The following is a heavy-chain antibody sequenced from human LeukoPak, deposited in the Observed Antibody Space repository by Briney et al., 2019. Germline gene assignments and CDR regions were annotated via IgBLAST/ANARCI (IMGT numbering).Heavy chain of an antibody. CDR3: YYYDSSGFYPQTKIDY. CDR1: GFTFTTYS. J-gene: IGHJ4*02. V-gene: IGHV3-23*01. D-gene: IGHD3-22*01. Sequence: GGYLRLSCAASGFTFTTYSMNWVRQAPGKGLEWVSGITGSGANTYYADSVKGRFTISRDNSKNTLYLRMNSLRAEDTAVYYCYYYDSSGFYPQTKIDYWGQGTLVTVSS. CDR2: ITGSGANT.